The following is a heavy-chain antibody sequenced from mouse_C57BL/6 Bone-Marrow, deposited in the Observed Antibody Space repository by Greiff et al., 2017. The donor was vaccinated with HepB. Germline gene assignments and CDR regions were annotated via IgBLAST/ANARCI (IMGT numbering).Heavy chain of an antibody. D-gene: IGHD2-4*01. CDR3: ARDYDYDDERYYYFDY. CDR1: GFNIKDYY. Sequence: EVKLQESGAELVKPGASVKLSCTASGFNIKDYYMHWVKQRTEQGLEWIGRIEPEDGETKYAPKFQGKATITADTSSNTAYLQLSSLTSEDTAVYYCARDYDYDDERYYYFDYWGQGTTLTVSS. CDR2: IEPEDGET. J-gene: IGHJ2*01. V-gene: IGHV14-2*01.